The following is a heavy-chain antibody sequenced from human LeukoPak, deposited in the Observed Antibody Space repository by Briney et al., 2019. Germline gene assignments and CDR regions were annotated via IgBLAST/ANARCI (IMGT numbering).Heavy chain of an antibody. V-gene: IGHV3-30-3*01. Sequence: GGSMRLSCAACGFTFSSYAMHWVRQAPGKGLEWVAVISYDGSNKYYADSVKGRFTISRDNSKNTLYLQMNSLRAEDTAVYYCAREASGWSYFDYWGQGTLVTVSS. J-gene: IGHJ4*02. CDR2: ISYDGSNK. D-gene: IGHD6-19*01. CDR3: AREASGWSYFDY. CDR1: GFTFSSYA.